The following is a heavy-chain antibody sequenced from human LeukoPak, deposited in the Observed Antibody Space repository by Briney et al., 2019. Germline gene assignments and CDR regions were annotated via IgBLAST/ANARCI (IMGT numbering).Heavy chain of an antibody. Sequence: PGGSLRLSCAASGFTFSSYAMSWVRQAPGKGLEWVSAISGSGGSTYYADSVKGRFTISRDNSKNTLYLQMNSLRAEDTAVYYCAKDQSPYYYDSSGYYWSPLGYWGQGTLVTVSS. CDR3: AKDQSPYYYDSSGYYWSPLGY. D-gene: IGHD3-22*01. V-gene: IGHV3-23*01. CDR1: GFTFSSYA. J-gene: IGHJ4*02. CDR2: ISGSGGST.